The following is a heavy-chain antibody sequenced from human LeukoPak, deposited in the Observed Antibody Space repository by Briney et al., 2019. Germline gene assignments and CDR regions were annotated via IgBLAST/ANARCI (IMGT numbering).Heavy chain of an antibody. CDR1: GFTFSSYG. CDR3: PKDVLLWFGEPYAY. D-gene: IGHD3-10*01. J-gene: IGHJ4*02. CDR2: IRYDGSNK. V-gene: IGHV3-30*02. Sequence: PGGSLRLSCAASGFTFSSYGMHWVRQAPGRGLEWVAFIRYDGSNKYYADSVKGRFTISRDNSKNTLYLQMNSLRAEDAAVYYCPKDVLLWFGEPYAYWRQGSLVTASS.